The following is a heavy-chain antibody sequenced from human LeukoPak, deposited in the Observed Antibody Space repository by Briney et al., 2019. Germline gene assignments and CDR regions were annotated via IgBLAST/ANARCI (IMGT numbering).Heavy chain of an antibody. CDR2: INPNSGGT. D-gene: IGHD2-15*01. CDR1: GYTFTGYY. J-gene: IGHJ6*02. CDR3: ARDLGHCSGGSCYFAYRMDV. Sequence: ASVKVSCKASGYTFTGYYMHWVRQAPGQGLEWMGWINPNSGGTNYAQKFQGRVTMTRDTSISTAYMELSRLRSDDTAVYYCARDLGHCSGGSCYFAYRMDVWGQGTTVTVSS. V-gene: IGHV1-2*02.